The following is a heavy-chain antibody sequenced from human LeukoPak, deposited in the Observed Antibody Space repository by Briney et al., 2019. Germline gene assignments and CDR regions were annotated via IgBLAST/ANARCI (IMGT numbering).Heavy chain of an antibody. Sequence: SETLSLTCAVYGGSFSGYFWSWIRQPSGKGLEWIGDINHNGGTNYNPSLKSRVTRSVDTSKNQFSLKLSSVTAADTAVYYCARDVLLWFGEFSVDAFDIWGQGTMVTVSS. CDR3: ARDVLLWFGEFSVDAFDI. CDR2: INHNGGT. CDR1: GGSFSGYF. J-gene: IGHJ3*02. V-gene: IGHV4-34*01. D-gene: IGHD3-10*01.